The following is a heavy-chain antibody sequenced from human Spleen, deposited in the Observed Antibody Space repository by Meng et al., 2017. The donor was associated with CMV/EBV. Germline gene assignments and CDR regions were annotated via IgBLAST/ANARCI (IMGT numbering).Heavy chain of an antibody. Sequence: SVKVSCKASGGTFSSYAISWVRQAPGQGLEWMGGIIPIFGTANYAQKFQGRVTITTDESTSTAYMELSSLRSEDTAVYFCARDLWVGEWKNYYAMDVWGQGTTVTVSS. CDR1: GGTFSSYA. CDR2: IIPIFGTA. CDR3: ARDLWVGEWKNYYAMDV. D-gene: IGHD3-10*01. J-gene: IGHJ6*02. V-gene: IGHV1-69*05.